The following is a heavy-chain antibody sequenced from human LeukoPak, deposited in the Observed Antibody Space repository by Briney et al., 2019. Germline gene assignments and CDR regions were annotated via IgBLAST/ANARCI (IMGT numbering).Heavy chain of an antibody. J-gene: IGHJ5*02. CDR1: GYRFTSYW. V-gene: IGHV5-51*01. CDR2: IYPGDSDT. CDR3: ARHGVRYIPINWFDP. D-gene: IGHD3-3*01. Sequence: GGSLEISLKGSGYRFTSYWNGLGRPRPGKGLGWMGIIYPGDSDTRLSPSFQGQVTISADKSNTTAYLQRSSLKASDTAMYYCARHGVRYIPINWFDPWGQGTLVTAPS.